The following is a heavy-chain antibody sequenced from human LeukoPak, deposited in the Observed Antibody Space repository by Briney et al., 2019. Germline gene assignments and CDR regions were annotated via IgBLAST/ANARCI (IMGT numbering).Heavy chain of an antibody. CDR2: INPSGGST. CDR3: ARVGIAAAQYYFDY. CDR1: GGTFSSYA. Sequence: ASVKVFCKAPGGTFSSYAISWVRQAPGQGLEWMGIINPSGGSTSYAQKFQGRVTMTRDTSTSTVYMELSSLRSEDTAVYYCARVGIAAAQYYFDYWGPGTLCTVSS. D-gene: IGHD6-13*01. J-gene: IGHJ4*02. V-gene: IGHV1-46*01.